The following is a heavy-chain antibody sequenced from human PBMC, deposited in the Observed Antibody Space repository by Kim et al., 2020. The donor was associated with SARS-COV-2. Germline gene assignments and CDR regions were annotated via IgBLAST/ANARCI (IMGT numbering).Heavy chain of an antibody. D-gene: IGHD6-13*01. J-gene: IGHJ4*02. V-gene: IGHV7-4-1*02. Sequence: YAQGFTGRFVFSLDTSVSTAYLQISSLKAEDTAVYYCARDVAAAGNALDYWGQGTLVTVSS. CDR3: ARDVAAAGNALDY.